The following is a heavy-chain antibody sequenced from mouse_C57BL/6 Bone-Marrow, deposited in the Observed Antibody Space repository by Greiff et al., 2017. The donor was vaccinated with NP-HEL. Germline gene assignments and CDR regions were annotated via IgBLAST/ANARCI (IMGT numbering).Heavy chain of an antibody. D-gene: IGHD1-1*01. CDR3: ARHGITTVVARYYYAMDY. V-gene: IGHV5-6*01. CDR2: ISSGGSYT. CDR1: GFTFSSYG. Sequence: EVQLVESGGDLVKPGGSLKLSCAASGFTFSSYGMSWVRQTPDKRLEWVATISSGGSYTYYPDSVKGRFTISRDNAKNTLYLQMSSLKSEDTAMYYCARHGITTVVARYYYAMDYWGQGTSVTVSS. J-gene: IGHJ4*01.